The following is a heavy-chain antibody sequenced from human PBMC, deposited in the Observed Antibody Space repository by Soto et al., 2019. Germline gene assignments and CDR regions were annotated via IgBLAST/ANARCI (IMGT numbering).Heavy chain of an antibody. CDR2: IYYSGST. CDR3: ARGKWDYDSSGYWETKNAAFDI. Sequence: SETLSLTCTVSGGSISSGDYYWSWIRQPPGKGLEWIGYIYYSGSTYYNPSLKSRVTISVDTSKNQFSLKLSSVTAADTAVYYCARGKWDYDSSGYWETKNAAFDIWGQGTMVTVSS. J-gene: IGHJ3*02. CDR1: GGSISSGDYY. V-gene: IGHV4-30-4*01. D-gene: IGHD3-22*01.